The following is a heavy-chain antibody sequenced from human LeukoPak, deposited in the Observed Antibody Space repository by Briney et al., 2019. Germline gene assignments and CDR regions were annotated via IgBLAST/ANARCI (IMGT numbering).Heavy chain of an antibody. J-gene: IGHJ4*02. CDR2: ISYDGSNK. D-gene: IGHD2-8*01. CDR1: GFTFSSYA. Sequence: GGSLRLSCAASGFTFSSYAMHWVRQAPGKGLEWVAVISYDGSNKYYADSVKGRFTISRDNSKNTLYLQMNSLRAEDTAVYYCAKGVPSDYWGQGTLVTVSS. V-gene: IGHV3-30-3*01. CDR3: AKGVPSDY.